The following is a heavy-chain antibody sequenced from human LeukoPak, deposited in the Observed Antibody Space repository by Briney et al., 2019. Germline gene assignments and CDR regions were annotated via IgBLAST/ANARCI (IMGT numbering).Heavy chain of an antibody. D-gene: IGHD6-25*01. J-gene: IGHJ3*02. CDR1: GFTFSSYA. Sequence: GGSLRLSCAASGFTFSSYAMSWVRQAPGKGLEWVSAISGSGGSTYYADSVKGRFTISRDNAKNSLYLHMNSLRAEDTAVYYCARQGRGPADDAFDIWGQGTMVTVSS. V-gene: IGHV3-23*01. CDR2: ISGSGGST. CDR3: ARQGRGPADDAFDI.